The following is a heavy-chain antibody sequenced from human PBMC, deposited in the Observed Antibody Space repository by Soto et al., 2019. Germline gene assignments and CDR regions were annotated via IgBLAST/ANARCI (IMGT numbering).Heavy chain of an antibody. D-gene: IGHD6-19*01. V-gene: IGHV3-30*19. CDR1: GFIFSDFG. J-gene: IGHJ4*02. Sequence: PGGSLRLSCVVSGFIFSDFGMHWVRQSPGEGLAWVASISKDGLDRYYSESVKGRFTISRDDSKNTVFLQMNSLKVEDTAAYFCASTREGQWLVFDHWGQRTLVPVYS. CDR2: ISKDGLDR. CDR3: ASTREGQWLVFDH.